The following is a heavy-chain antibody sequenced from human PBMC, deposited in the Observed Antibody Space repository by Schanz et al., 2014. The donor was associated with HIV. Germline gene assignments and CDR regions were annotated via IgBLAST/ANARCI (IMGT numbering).Heavy chain of an antibody. J-gene: IGHJ4*02. CDR2: INSDGSST. CDR1: GSTFSSYW. Sequence: EVQLVESRGGLVQPGGSLRLSCAASGSTFSSYWMHWVRQAPGKGLVWVSRINSDGSSTNYADSVKGRLTISRDNAKNTLYLQMTTLRTEDTAVYYCAKPEYDSRGNSQSHFDSWGQGTLVTVSS. CDR3: AKPEYDSRGNSQSHFDS. V-gene: IGHV3-74*01. D-gene: IGHD3-22*01.